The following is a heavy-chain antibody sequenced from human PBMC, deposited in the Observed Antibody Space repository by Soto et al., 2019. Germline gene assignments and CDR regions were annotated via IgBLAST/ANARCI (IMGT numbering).Heavy chain of an antibody. CDR3: ARMQYFFPDTGYYYVVEDAFDI. V-gene: IGHV2-26*01. J-gene: IGHJ3*02. CDR2: IFSNDEE. D-gene: IGHD3-22*01. Sequence: QVTLKESGPVLVKATETLTLTCTVSGFSLNNARMAVSWIRQPPGKAPEWLAHIFSNDEESYSTALKSTLTISKDTSKRQVVLTMTNMDPVDTATYYCARMQYFFPDTGYYYVVEDAFDIWGQGTPVTVSS. CDR1: GFSLNNARMA.